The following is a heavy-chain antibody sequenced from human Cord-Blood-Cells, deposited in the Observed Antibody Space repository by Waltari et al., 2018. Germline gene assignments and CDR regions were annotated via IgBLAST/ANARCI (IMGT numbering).Heavy chain of an antibody. CDR1: GFTFRRYE. V-gene: IGHV3-48*03. D-gene: IGHD6-19*01. CDR3: ARVGLPGYSSGWYYFDY. Sequence: EVQLVESGGGLVQPGGSLRLSCAASGFTFRRYEMNWVRQSPGKGLEWVSFISSSGSTIYYAYSVKGRFTISRDNAKNSLYLQMNSLRAEDTAVYYCARVGLPGYSSGWYYFDYWGQGTLVTVSS. CDR2: ISSSGSTI. J-gene: IGHJ4*02.